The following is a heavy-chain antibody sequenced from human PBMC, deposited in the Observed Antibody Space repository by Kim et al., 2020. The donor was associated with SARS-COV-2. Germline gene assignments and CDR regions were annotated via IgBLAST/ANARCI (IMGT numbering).Heavy chain of an antibody. CDR2: IYYSGST. CDR1: GGSISSYY. Sequence: SETLYLTCTVSGGSISSYYWSWIRQPPGKGLEWIGYIYYSGSTNYNPSLKSRVTISVDTSKNQFSLKLSSVTAADTAVYYCARVVVVTAAIIAFDIWGQGTMVTVSS. J-gene: IGHJ3*02. CDR3: ARVVVVTAAIIAFDI. D-gene: IGHD2-2*02. V-gene: IGHV4-59*01.